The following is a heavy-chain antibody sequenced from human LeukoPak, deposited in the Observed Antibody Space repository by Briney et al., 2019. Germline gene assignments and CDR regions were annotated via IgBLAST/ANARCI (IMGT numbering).Heavy chain of an antibody. Sequence: GGSLRLSCAASGFTFSSYWMSWVRQAPGKGLEWVSAISGSGGSTYYADSVKGRFTISRDNSKNTLYLQMNSLRAEDTAVYYCAKAPYCSSTSCYGYYYGMDVWGQGTTVTVSS. CDR3: AKAPYCSSTSCYGYYYGMDV. CDR1: GFTFSSYW. J-gene: IGHJ6*02. D-gene: IGHD2-2*01. V-gene: IGHV3-23*01. CDR2: ISGSGGST.